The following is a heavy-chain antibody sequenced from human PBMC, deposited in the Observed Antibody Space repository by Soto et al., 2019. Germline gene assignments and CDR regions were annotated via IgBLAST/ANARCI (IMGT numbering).Heavy chain of an antibody. CDR3: ARVRWLQLNYFDY. V-gene: IGHV3-30-3*01. D-gene: IGHD1-1*01. CDR2: ISYDGSNK. J-gene: IGHJ4*02. CDR1: GFTCSSYA. Sequence: QVQLVESGGGVVQPGRSLRLSCAASGFTCSSYAMHWVSQAPGKGLEWVAVISYDGSNKYYADSVKGRFTISRDNSKNTLYLQMTSLRAEDTAVYYCARVRWLQLNYFDYWGQGTLVTVSS.